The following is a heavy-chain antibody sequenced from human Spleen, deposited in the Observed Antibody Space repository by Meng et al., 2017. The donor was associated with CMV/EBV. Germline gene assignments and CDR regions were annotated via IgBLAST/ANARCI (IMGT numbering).Heavy chain of an antibody. D-gene: IGHD3-9*01. CDR3: ANYYYDILTGYLD. CDR2: ISCYNGDT. Sequence: GGGVKKPGASVMVSCKASGYTFTHHGISWIRQAPGQGLEWLGWISCYNGDTNYAQKVQGRFTMTMDKSASTAYMDLRSLRSDDTAVYYCANYYYDILTGYLDWGQGTLVTVSS. CDR1: GYTFTHHG. J-gene: IGHJ4*02. V-gene: IGHV1-18*01.